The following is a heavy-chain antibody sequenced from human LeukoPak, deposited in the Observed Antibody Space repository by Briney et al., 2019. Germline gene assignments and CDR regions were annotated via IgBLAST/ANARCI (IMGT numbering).Heavy chain of an antibody. J-gene: IGHJ2*01. CDR2: IIGSGGST. CDR1: GFTFSSYA. CDR3: AKDLTVTEDWYFDL. D-gene: IGHD4-17*01. V-gene: IGHV3-23*01. Sequence: PGGSLRLSCAASGFTFSSYAMSWVRQAPGKGLEWVSAIIGSGGSTYYADSVKGRFTISRDNSKNTLYLQMNSRRADDTAVYYCAKDLTVTEDWYFDLWGRGTLVTVSS.